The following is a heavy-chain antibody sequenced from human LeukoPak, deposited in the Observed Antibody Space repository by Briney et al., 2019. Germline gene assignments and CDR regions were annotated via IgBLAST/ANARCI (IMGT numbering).Heavy chain of an antibody. CDR1: GGSISRGDYY. J-gene: IGHJ4*02. Sequence: SQTLSLTCTVSGGSISRGDYYWSWIRQPPGKGLEWIGYIYYSGSTYYNPPLKSRVTISVDTSKNQFSLKLSSVTAADTAMYYCARVPETGSFSFDYWGQGTLVTVSS. CDR2: IYYSGST. CDR3: ARVPETGSFSFDY. D-gene: IGHD1-1*01. V-gene: IGHV4-30-4*01.